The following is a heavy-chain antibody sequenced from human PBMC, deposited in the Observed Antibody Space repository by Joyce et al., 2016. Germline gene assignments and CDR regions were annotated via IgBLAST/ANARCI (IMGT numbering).Heavy chain of an antibody. D-gene: IGHD6-25*01. J-gene: IGHJ4*02. Sequence: QVQLVESGGGVVQPGRSLRLSCPASGLTLSNYAVHWVRQAPGKGLEWVAVRSYDGIYKYYADSVKGRFTISRDNSKNAVFLEMNSLRTEDTAVYYCAKILTATYSSGWFLDYWGQGTLVTVSS. V-gene: IGHV3-30*18. CDR2: RSYDGIYK. CDR1: GLTLSNYA. CDR3: AKILTATYSSGWFLDY.